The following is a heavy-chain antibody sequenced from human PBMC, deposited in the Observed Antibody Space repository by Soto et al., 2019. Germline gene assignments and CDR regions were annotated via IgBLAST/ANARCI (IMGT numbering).Heavy chain of an antibody. Sequence: SQTLSLTCAISGDSVSSNSAAWNWIRHSPPRGLEWLGRTYYRSKWYNDYAVSVKSRITINPDTSKNQFSLQLNSVTPEDTAVYYGASGYIAGAGTFDYWGQGTLVTVSS. D-gene: IGHD6-19*01. CDR3: ASGYIAGAGTFDY. J-gene: IGHJ4*02. CDR1: GDSVSSNSAA. CDR2: TYYRSKWYN. V-gene: IGHV6-1*01.